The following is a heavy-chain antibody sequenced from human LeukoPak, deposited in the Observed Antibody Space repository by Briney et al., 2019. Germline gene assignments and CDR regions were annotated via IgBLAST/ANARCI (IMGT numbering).Heavy chain of an antibody. CDR1: GFTFSSYA. J-gene: IGHJ4*02. V-gene: IGHV3-30-3*01. CDR2: ISYDGSNK. Sequence: SGGSLRLSCAASGFTFSSYAMHWVRQAPGKGLEWVAVISYDGSNKYYADSVKGRFTISRDNSKNTLYLQMNSLRAEDTAVYYCARIVVVAAAGFDYWGQGTLVTVSS. D-gene: IGHD2-15*01. CDR3: ARIVVVAAAGFDY.